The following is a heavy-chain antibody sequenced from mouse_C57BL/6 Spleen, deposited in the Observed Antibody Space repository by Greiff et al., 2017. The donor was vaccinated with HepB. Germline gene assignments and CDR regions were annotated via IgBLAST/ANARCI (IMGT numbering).Heavy chain of an antibody. V-gene: IGHV1-26*01. Sequence: EVQLQQSGPELVKPGASVKISCKASGYTFTDYYMNWVKQSHGKSLEWIGDINPNNGGTSYNQKFKSKATLTVDKSSSTAYMELRSLTSEDSAVYYCARSRPSWFFDVWGTGTTVTVSS. J-gene: IGHJ1*03. CDR1: GYTFTDYY. CDR2: INPNNGGT. CDR3: ARSRPSWFFDV.